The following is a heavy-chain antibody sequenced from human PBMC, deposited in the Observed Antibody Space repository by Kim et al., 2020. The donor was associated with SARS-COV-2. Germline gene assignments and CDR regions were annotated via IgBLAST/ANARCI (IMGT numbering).Heavy chain of an antibody. CDR3: ARGYHYGMDV. V-gene: IGHV3-74*01. CDR1: GFTLSNYW. D-gene: IGHD2-2*01. CDR2: VSSDGSTT. J-gene: IGHJ6*02. Sequence: GGSLRLSCAASGFTLSNYWIHWVRQVPGKGLVWVSCVSSDGSTTRYAEAVKGRFTIPGDNAKNTLHLQMNSLRVEDTAVYYCARGYHYGMDVWGQGTTVIVSS.